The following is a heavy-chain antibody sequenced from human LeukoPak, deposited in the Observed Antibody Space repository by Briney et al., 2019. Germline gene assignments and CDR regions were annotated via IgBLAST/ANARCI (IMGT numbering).Heavy chain of an antibody. J-gene: IGHJ3*02. CDR2: ILSGGSGT. CDR1: GFTFSNYE. V-gene: IGHV3-48*03. Sequence: GGSLRLSCAASGFTFSNYEMNWVRQAPGKGLEWVSYILSGGSGTYYADSVKGRFTISRDNAKSSLYLQMSSLRAEDTAVYYCVRGGHCSGGTCYRLNAFDIWGQGTMVTVSS. D-gene: IGHD2-15*01. CDR3: VRGGHCSGGTCYRLNAFDI.